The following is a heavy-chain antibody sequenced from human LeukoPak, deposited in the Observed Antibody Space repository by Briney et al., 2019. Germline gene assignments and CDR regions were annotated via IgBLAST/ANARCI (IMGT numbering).Heavy chain of an antibody. J-gene: IGHJ5*02. CDR1: GGSISSSSYY. CDR3: ARLLWFGELSGGHNWFDP. V-gene: IGHV4-39*01. D-gene: IGHD3-10*01. Sequence: SETLSLTCTVSGGSISSSSYYWGWIRQPPGKGLEWIGSIYYSGSTYYNPSLKSRVTISVDTSKNQFSPKLSSVTAADTAVYYCARLLWFGELSGGHNWFDPWGQGTLVTVSS. CDR2: IYYSGST.